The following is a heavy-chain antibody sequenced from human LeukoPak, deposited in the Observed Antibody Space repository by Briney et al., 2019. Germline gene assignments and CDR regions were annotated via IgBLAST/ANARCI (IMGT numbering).Heavy chain of an antibody. CDR2: LSGSGDRT. J-gene: IGHJ6*03. V-gene: IGHV3-23*01. Sequence: GSLRLSCAASGFTFNSYAMSWVRQAPGKGLEWVSALSGSGDRTFYVDSVKGRFTVSRDNSKNTLCLQMDSLRVDDTALYYCARGGTNYYYMDVWGNGTTVTVSS. CDR3: ARGGTNYYYMDV. CDR1: GFTFNSYA.